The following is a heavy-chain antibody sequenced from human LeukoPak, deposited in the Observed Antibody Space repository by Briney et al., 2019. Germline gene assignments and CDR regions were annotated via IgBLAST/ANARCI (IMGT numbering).Heavy chain of an antibody. V-gene: IGHV4-59*11. CDR3: ARGPWGTAMAPRFDY. CDR2: IYYSGST. CDR1: GGSISSHY. Sequence: PSETLSLTCTVSGGSISSHYWSWIRQPPGKGLEWIGYIYYSGSTNYNPSLKSRVTISVDTSKNQFSLKLSSVTAADTAVYYCARGPWGTAMAPRFDYWGQGTLVTVSS. D-gene: IGHD5-18*01. J-gene: IGHJ4*02.